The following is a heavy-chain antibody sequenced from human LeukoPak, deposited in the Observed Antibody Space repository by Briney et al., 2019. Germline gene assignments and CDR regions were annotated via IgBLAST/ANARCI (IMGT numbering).Heavy chain of an antibody. V-gene: IGHV4-59*01. CDR2: IYYSGST. Sequence: SSETLSLTCTVSGGSISSYYWSWIRQPPGKGLEWIGYIYYSGSTNYNPSLKSRVTISADTSKNQFSLKLSSVTAADTAVYYCARDHGDIYNWFDPWGQGTLVTVSS. CDR3: ARDHGDIYNWFDP. D-gene: IGHD4-17*01. CDR1: GGSISSYY. J-gene: IGHJ5*02.